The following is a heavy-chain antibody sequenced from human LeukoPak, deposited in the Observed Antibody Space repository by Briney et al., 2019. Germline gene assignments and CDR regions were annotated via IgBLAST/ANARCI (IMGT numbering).Heavy chain of an antibody. Sequence: GGSLRLSCAASGFTFSSYSMNWVRQAPGKGLEWVSSISSSSSYIYYADSVKGRFTISRGNAKNSLYLQMNSLRAEDTAVYYCARDKGFVVVPAAIDYWGQGTLVTVSS. CDR1: GFTFSSYS. CDR2: ISSSSSYI. CDR3: ARDKGFVVVPAAIDY. J-gene: IGHJ4*02. V-gene: IGHV3-21*01. D-gene: IGHD2-2*01.